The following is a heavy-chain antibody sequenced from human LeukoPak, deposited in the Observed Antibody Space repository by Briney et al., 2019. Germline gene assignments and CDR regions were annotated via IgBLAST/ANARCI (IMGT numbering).Heavy chain of an antibody. CDR2: IKNKTDGGTT. Sequence: WGSLRLSCAASGFTFSNAWMSWVRQAPGKGLEWVGRIKNKTDGGTTDYAAPVKGRFIISRDDSKNTLYLQMNSLKTEDTAVYYCTTVGGNVLRYFDWLLTDYWGQGTLVTVSS. CDR3: TTVGGNVLRYFDWLLTDY. D-gene: IGHD3-9*01. V-gene: IGHV3-15*01. CDR1: GFTFSNAW. J-gene: IGHJ4*02.